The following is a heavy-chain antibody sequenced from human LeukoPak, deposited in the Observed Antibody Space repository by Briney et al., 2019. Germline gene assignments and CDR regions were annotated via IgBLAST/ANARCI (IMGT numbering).Heavy chain of an antibody. Sequence: PGESLKISCKGSGYSLTTYWIVWVRQMPGKGLEWMGIIYPGDSDTRYSPSFQGQVTISVDKSISTAFLQWSSLKTSDTAVYYCARGGSGWFHTYDYWGQGTLVTVSS. D-gene: IGHD6-19*01. CDR2: IYPGDSDT. J-gene: IGHJ4*02. V-gene: IGHV5-51*01. CDR3: ARGGSGWFHTYDY. CDR1: GYSLTTYW.